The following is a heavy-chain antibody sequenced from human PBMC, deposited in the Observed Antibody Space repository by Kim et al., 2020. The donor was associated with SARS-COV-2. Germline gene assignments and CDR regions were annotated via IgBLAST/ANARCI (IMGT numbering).Heavy chain of an antibody. CDR3: VGNRLGGALVF. Sequence: GGSLRLSCATSGFTFSAYDMNWVRQAPGKGLEWLSFITKSSTAIYYADSVEARSTTPRANPRNSLFLKLKTLGKGETPFNTCVGNRLGGALVFWGQGT. V-gene: IGHV3-48*02. J-gene: IGHJ3*01. CDR1: GFTFSAYD. D-gene: IGHD3-16*01. CDR2: ITKSSTAI.